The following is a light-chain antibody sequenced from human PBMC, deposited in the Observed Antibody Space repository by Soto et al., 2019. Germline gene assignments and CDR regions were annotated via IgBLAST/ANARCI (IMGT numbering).Light chain of an antibody. CDR1: QSVKTY. V-gene: IGKV3-11*01. Sequence: EIVLTQTPATLSLSPGQRATLSCWASQSVKTYLMWYQHKPGQAPRLLIYDTSNRATGIPDRFSSSGSGTGFTLTISNLKHEDSAVYYCQQRGNSITFGGGTKVEI. CDR2: DTS. CDR3: QQRGNSIT. J-gene: IGKJ4*02.